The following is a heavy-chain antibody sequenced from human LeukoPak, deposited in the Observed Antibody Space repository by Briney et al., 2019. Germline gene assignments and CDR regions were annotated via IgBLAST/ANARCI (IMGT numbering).Heavy chain of an antibody. CDR1: GFTFSTYS. CDR3: AKYPASGGYFDY. Sequence: GGSLSLSCAASGFTFSTYSMSWVRLAPGKGLEWVSGISGSGANTYYADSVKGRFTISRDNSKNTLYLQMNSLRAEDTAVFYCAKYPASGGYFDYWGQGTLVTVSS. D-gene: IGHD6-13*01. J-gene: IGHJ4*02. CDR2: ISGSGANT. V-gene: IGHV3-23*01.